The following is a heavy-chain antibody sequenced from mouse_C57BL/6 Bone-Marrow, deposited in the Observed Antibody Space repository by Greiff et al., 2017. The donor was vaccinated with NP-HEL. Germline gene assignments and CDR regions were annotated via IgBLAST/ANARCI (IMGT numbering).Heavy chain of an antibody. CDR2: IFPGSGST. CDR1: GYTFTDYY. D-gene: IGHD1-1*01. J-gene: IGHJ4*01. V-gene: IGHV1-75*01. Sequence: VQLQQSGPELVKPGASVKISCKASGYTFTDYYINWVKQRPGQGLEWIGWIFPGSGSTYYNEKFKGKATLTVDKSSSTAYMLLSSLTSEDSAVYFCARERITTVGAYAMDYWGQGTSVTVSS. CDR3: ARERITTVGAYAMDY.